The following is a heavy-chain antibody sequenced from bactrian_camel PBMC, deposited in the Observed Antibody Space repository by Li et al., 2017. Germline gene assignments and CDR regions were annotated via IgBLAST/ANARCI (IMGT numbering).Heavy chain of an antibody. CDR3: AADREGHCLYLHERRN. D-gene: IGHD2*01. J-gene: IGHJ4*01. V-gene: IGHV3S53*01. Sequence: HVQLVESGGGSVQAGGSLRLSCAASDSIVNTNCMAWFRQAQGKEREGVATVSGPNTLYADSVKGRFTISKDNAKNTLYQQMHSLKPEDTAMYYCAADREGHCLYLHERRNWGQGTQVTVS. CDR2: VSGPNT. CDR1: DSIVNTNC.